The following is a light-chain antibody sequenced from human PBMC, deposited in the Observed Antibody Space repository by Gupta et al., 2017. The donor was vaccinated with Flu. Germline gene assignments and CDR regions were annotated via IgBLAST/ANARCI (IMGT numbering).Light chain of an antibody. Sequence: EIVLTQSPVTLSLSPGERATLSCRASQSVSSSYLAWYQQKPGQAPRLLIYGASSGATGIPDRFSGSGSGTDFTLTISRLEPEDFAVYYCQQYGSSPNSFGQGTQLEIK. CDR1: QSVSSSY. CDR2: GAS. CDR3: QQYGSSPNS. J-gene: IGKJ2*03. V-gene: IGKV3-20*01.